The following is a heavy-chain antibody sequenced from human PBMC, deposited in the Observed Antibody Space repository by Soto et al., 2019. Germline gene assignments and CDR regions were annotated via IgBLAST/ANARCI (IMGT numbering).Heavy chain of an antibody. J-gene: IGHJ6*03. CDR1: GGSFSGYY. CDR3: ARGSSYYCSSTSCYALPTNYYYYMDV. D-gene: IGHD2-2*01. V-gene: IGHV4-34*01. Sequence: SETLSLTCAVYGGSFSGYYWSWIRQPPGKGLEWIGEINHSGSTNYNPSLKSRVTISVDTSKNQFSLKLSSVTAADTAVYYCARGSSYYCSSTSCYALPTNYYYYMDVWGKGTTVTVSS. CDR2: INHSGST.